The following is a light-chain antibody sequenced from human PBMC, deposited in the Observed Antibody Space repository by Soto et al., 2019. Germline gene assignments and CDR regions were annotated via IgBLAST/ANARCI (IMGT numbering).Light chain of an antibody. J-gene: IGKJ1*01. CDR3: LQDHHYPLA. V-gene: IGKV1-6*01. CDR1: QDIRHD. Sequence: AIQMTHAPSSITASVGGTVTITYGASQDIRHDLGWYQQKQGEAPKLLIFGASTLHTGVPSRFSGSGSDTEFTLTINTPQHEAFATYYCLQDHHYPLAFGQGTKVDIK. CDR2: GAS.